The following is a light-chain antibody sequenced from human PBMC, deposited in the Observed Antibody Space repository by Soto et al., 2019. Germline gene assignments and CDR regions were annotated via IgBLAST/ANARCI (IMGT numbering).Light chain of an antibody. J-gene: IGKJ5*01. V-gene: IGKV1-5*01. CDR3: QPYNSYLT. CDR2: DAS. Sequence: DIQMTQSPSTLSASVGDRVTITCRASQSISSWLAWYQQKPGKAPKLLIYDASSLESGVPSRFSGSGSGTEFTLTISCLQPDDFATYYCQPYNSYLTFGQGTRLEIK. CDR1: QSISSW.